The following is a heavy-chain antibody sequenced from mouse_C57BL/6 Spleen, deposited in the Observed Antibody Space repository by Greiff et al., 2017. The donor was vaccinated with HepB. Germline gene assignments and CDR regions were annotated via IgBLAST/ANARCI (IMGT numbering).Heavy chain of an antibody. CDR1: GYTFTSYW. J-gene: IGHJ4*01. CDR2: IDPSDSYT. D-gene: IGHD2-3*01. CDR3: ARSGDGYPYAMDY. Sequence: QVQLKQPGAELVKPGASVKLSCKASGYTFTSYWMQWVKQRPGQGLEWIGEIDPSDSYTNYNQKFKGKATLTVDTSSSTAYMQLSSLTSEDSAVYYCARSGDGYPYAMDYWGQGTSVTVSS. V-gene: IGHV1-50*01.